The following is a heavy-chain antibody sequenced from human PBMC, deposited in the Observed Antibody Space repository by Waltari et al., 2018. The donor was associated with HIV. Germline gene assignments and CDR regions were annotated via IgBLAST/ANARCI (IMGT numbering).Heavy chain of an antibody. V-gene: IGHV7-4-1*02. Sequence: QVQLVQSGSELKKPGASVKVSCKASGYSFTTYSINWVRQAPGQGVEWMGWIHTNTGNPTYAQGFTGRFVFSLDTSVSTAYLQISSLKAEDTAVYYCARAVSPNWFDPWGQGTLVAVSS. CDR1: GYSFTTYS. CDR2: IHTNTGNP. CDR3: ARAVSPNWFDP. J-gene: IGHJ5*02.